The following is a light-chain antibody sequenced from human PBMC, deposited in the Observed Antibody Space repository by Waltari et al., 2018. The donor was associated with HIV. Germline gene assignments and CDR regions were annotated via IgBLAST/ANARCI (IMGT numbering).Light chain of an antibody. CDR3: QTYDSTLNGYV. CDR1: SSNIGTGYD. V-gene: IGLV1-40*01. J-gene: IGLJ1*01. Sequence: QSVLTQPPSVSGAPGQRITISCTGTSSNIGTGYDVHWYQQLPGRAPNVVIQGNRNRPSGVPDRFSAYKSGTSASLTITGLQAEDEAHYYCQTYDSTLNGYVFGTGTKVTVL. CDR2: GNR.